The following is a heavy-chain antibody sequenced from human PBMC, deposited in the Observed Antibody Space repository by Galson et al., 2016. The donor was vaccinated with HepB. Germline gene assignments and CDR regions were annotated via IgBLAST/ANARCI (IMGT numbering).Heavy chain of an antibody. Sequence: SLSLSCAASGFNFRTYSVNWVRQGPGKGLRRVSSIDGCNDHIHYDDSVKGRFTMSRDDAKNFLYLQMNSRRAEDTAVYYCGRGDAFDIWGQGTVVTVSA. J-gene: IGHJ3*02. D-gene: IGHD3-16*01. CDR1: GFNFRTYS. CDR3: GRGDAFDI. CDR2: IDGCNDHI. V-gene: IGHV3-21*01.